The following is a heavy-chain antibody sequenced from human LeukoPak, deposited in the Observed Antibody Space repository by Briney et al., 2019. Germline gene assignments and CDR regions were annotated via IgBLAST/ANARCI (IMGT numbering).Heavy chain of an antibody. V-gene: IGHV3-48*01. CDR1: GFTFSSYS. J-gene: IGHJ4*02. Sequence: GGSLRLSCAASGFTFSSYSMNWVRQAPGKGLEWVSYISSSSSTIYYADSVKGRFTISRDNAKNSLYLQMNSLRAEDTAVYYCARGPRAYGSGSYYNWGQGTLVTVSS. CDR3: ARGPRAYGSGSYYN. D-gene: IGHD3-10*01. CDR2: ISSSSSTI.